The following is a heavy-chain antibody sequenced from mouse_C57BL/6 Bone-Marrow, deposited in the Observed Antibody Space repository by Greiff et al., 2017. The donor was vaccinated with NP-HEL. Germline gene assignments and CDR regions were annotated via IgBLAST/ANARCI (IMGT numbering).Heavy chain of an antibody. V-gene: IGHV1-81*01. CDR2: IYPRSGNT. CDR1: GYTFTSYG. CDR3: ATRHYYGSDWYFDV. Sequence: QVHVKQSGAELARPGASVKLSCKASGYTFTSYGISWVKQRTGQGLEWIGEIYPRSGNTYYNEKFKGKATLTADKSSSTAYMELRSLTSEDSAVYFCATRHYYGSDWYFDVWGTGTTVTVSS. D-gene: IGHD1-1*01. J-gene: IGHJ1*03.